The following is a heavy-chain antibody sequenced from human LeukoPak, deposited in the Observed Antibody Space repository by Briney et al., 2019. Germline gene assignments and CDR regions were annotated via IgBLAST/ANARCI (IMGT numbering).Heavy chain of an antibody. CDR3: ANLGYYDNSGPTKDY. J-gene: IGHJ4*02. D-gene: IGHD3-22*01. CDR1: GFTFSSYA. Sequence: PGGSLRLSCAASGFTFSSYAMSWVRQAPGKGLEWVSAISGSGGSTYYADSVKGRFTISRDNSKNTLYLQMNSLRAEDTAVYYCANLGYYDNSGPTKDYWGQGTLVTVSS. V-gene: IGHV3-23*01. CDR2: ISGSGGST.